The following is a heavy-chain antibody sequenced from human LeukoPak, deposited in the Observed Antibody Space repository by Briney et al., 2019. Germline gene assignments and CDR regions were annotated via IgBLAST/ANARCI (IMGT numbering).Heavy chain of an antibody. CDR2: FSATDGSA. V-gene: IGHV3-23*01. CDR3: ARAKIAAAGTGAFDV. Sequence: GGSLRLACAASGFTFSSYAMTWVRQAPGKGLEWVSAFSATDGSAQYAESVEGRFTISRDNSKNTLFLQVNSLGAEDTAVYYCARAKIAAAGTGAFDVWGQGTLVTVSS. CDR1: GFTFSSYA. J-gene: IGHJ3*01. D-gene: IGHD6-13*01.